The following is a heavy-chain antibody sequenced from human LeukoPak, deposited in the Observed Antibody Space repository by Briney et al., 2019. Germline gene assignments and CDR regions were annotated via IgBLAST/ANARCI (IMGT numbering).Heavy chain of an antibody. CDR2: INPNSGAT. CDR1: GYTFTGYY. D-gene: IGHD3-10*01. J-gene: IGHJ3*02. Sequence: GASVKVSCKASGYTFTGYYIHWVRQAPGQGLEWMGWINPNSGATNYAQKFQGRVTMTRDTSISTAYMELSSLRSDDTAVYYCARDEYYYGSGSYYKVPRFDIWGQGTMVTVSS. V-gene: IGHV1-2*02. CDR3: ARDEYYYGSGSYYKVPRFDI.